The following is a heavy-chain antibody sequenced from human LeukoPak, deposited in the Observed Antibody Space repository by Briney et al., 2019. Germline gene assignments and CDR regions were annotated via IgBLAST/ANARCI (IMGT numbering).Heavy chain of an antibody. CDR3: AKDRAETGSHNWFDP. Sequence: ASVKVSCKASGYTFTDYYMHWVRQAPGQGLEWMGWINSNNGRTRYAQKFQGRVTMTRDTSSSTAYLELNRLTSDDTAVYYCAKDRAETGSHNWFDPWGQGTVVTVPS. V-gene: IGHV1-2*02. D-gene: IGHD1-1*01. CDR1: GYTFTDYY. CDR2: INSNNGRT. J-gene: IGHJ5*02.